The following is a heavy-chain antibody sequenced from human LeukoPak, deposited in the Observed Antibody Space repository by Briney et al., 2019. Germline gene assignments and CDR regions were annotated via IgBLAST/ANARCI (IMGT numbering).Heavy chain of an antibody. V-gene: IGHV3-33*01. CDR3: ARGLVGATPFDY. J-gene: IGHJ4*02. D-gene: IGHD1-26*01. Sequence: GGSLRLSCAASGFTFSSYGMHWVRQAPGKGLEWVAVIWYDGSNKYYADSVKGRFTISRDNSKNTLYLQMNGLRAEDTAVYYCARGLVGATPFDYWGQGTLVTVSS. CDR1: GFTFSSYG. CDR2: IWYDGSNK.